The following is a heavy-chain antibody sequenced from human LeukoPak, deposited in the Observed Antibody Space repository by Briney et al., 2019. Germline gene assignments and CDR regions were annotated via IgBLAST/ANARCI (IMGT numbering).Heavy chain of an antibody. J-gene: IGHJ6*02. CDR1: GGSISSSRYS. CDR2: IYYSGCT. D-gene: IGHD4-11*01. Sequence: PWETLFLACRVPGGSISSSRYSWGWLRQPPGKGLEWIGRIYYSGCTYYNTSLKSRVTISVHTYKNQFSLKLSSVTAADTAVYYCARDRYPTLQMGRLTTRSQYGMDVWGQGTTVTVSS. V-gene: IGHV4-39*07. CDR3: ARDRYPTLQMGRLTTRSQYGMDV.